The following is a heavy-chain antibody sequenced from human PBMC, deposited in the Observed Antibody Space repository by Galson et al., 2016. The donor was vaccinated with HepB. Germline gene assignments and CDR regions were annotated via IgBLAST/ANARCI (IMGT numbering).Heavy chain of an antibody. CDR1: GDSVSSNTAA. Sequence: CAISGDSVSSNTAAWNWIRQSPSRGLEWLGRTFYRAKWYNDYAVSVKGRITINADTSKNQFSLQLKSVTPDDTAVYFCAKTHADGIAVPDWGQGTLVTVSS. D-gene: IGHD6-19*01. V-gene: IGHV6-1*01. CDR2: TFYRAKWYN. CDR3: AKTHADGIAVPD. J-gene: IGHJ4*02.